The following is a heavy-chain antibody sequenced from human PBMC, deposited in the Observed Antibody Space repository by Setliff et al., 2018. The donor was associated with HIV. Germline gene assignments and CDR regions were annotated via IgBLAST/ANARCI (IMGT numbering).Heavy chain of an antibody. J-gene: IGHJ4*02. Sequence: ASVKVSCKTSGYTFINYYVHWMRQAPGQGPEWLGVINPSEGNTNFAQMFQGRVTISVDTSKNQFSLKLSSVTAADTAVFYCARGSQWELLPYFDYWGQGALVTVSS. V-gene: IGHV1-46*01. CDR1: GYTFINYY. CDR2: INPSEGNT. D-gene: IGHD1-26*01. CDR3: ARGSQWELLPYFDY.